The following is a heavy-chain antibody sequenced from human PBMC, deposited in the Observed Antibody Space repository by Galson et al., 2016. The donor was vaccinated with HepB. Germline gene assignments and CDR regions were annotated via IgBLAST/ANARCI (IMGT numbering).Heavy chain of an antibody. CDR1: GGSISSGGYY. Sequence: TLSLTCTVSGGSISSGGYYWTWIRQHPGKCLDWIGYIYYSGNTYYNPSLTSRGTISVDTSKNQFSLKLSSVTAADTAVYYCAREPYDSSGYFWYFDLWGRGTLVTVSS. CDR3: AREPYDSSGYFWYFDL. CDR2: IYYSGNT. J-gene: IGHJ2*01. D-gene: IGHD3-22*01. V-gene: IGHV4-31*03.